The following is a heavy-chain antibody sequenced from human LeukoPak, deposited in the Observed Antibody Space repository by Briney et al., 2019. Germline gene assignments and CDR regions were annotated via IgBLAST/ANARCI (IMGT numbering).Heavy chain of an antibody. J-gene: IGHJ4*02. CDR1: GFTFSSYA. CDR2: IYSGGST. V-gene: IGHV3-66*01. D-gene: IGHD3-9*01. CDR3: ARERDDILTGYYYDY. Sequence: GGSLRLSCAASGFTFSSYAMSWVRQAPGKGLEWVSVIYSGGSTYYADSVKGRFTISRDNSKNTLYLQMNSLRAEDTAVYYRARERDDILTGYYYDYWGQGTLVTVSS.